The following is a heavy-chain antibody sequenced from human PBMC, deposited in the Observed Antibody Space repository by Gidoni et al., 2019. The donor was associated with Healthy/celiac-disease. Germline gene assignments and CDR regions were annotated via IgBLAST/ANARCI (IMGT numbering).Heavy chain of an antibody. CDR1: GFTFSSYA. J-gene: IGHJ4*02. CDR2: ISGSGGST. CDR3: AKDVSLWFGDTTLLDY. V-gene: IGHV3-23*01. D-gene: IGHD3-10*01. Sequence: EVQLLESGGGLVQPGGSLRLSCAASGFTFSSYAMSWVRQAPGTGLEWVSAISGSGGSTYYADSVKGRFTISRDNSKNTLYLQMNSLRAEDTAVYYCAKDVSLWFGDTTLLDYWGQGTLVTVSS.